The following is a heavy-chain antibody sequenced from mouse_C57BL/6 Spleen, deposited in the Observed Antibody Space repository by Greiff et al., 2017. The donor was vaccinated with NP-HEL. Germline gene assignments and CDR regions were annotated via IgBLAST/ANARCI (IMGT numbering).Heavy chain of an antibody. CDR3: ARSGTGLDY. J-gene: IGHJ2*01. CDR1: GYAFSSSW. Sequence: VQVVESGPELVKPGASVKISCKASGYAFSSSWMNWVKQRPGKGLEWIGRIYPGDGDTNYNGKFKGKATLTADKSSSTAYMQLSSLTSEDSAVYCCARSGTGLDYWGQGTTLTVSS. CDR2: IYPGDGDT. V-gene: IGHV1-82*01. D-gene: IGHD4-1*01.